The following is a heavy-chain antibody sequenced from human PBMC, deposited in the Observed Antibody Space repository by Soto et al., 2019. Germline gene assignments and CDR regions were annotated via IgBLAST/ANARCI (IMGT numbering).Heavy chain of an antibody. D-gene: IGHD2-2*01. J-gene: IGHJ4*02. V-gene: IGHV5-51*01. CDR2: IYPGDSDT. Sequence: GESLKISCNGSEYRFTTYWIAWVRQMPGKGLECMGIIYPGDSDTRYSPSFQGQVTISADKSINTAYLQWSSLKASDTAMYYCARHCSSTDCYFDYWGQGTLVTVSS. CDR1: EYRFTTYW. CDR3: ARHCSSTDCYFDY.